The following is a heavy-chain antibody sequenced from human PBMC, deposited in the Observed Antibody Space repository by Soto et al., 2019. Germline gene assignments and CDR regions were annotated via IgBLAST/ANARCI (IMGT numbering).Heavy chain of an antibody. CDR1: GFGFSNSG. CDR2: ISFDGDK. J-gene: IGHJ4*02. V-gene: IGHV3-30*03. Sequence: QVQLVESGGGVVQPGTSLRLSCTASGFGFSNSGMQWVRQTPGKGLEWVALISFDGDKYYVDSVKGRFTISRDNPTNTVYLQMNRLSPEDTAVYFCASDYARGWCQFWGQGTLVTVSS. D-gene: IGHD2-8*02. CDR3: ASDYARGWCQF.